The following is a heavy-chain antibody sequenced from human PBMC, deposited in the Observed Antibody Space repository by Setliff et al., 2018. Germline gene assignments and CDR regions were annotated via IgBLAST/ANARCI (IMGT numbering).Heavy chain of an antibody. CDR2: ISSGGSST. CDR1: GFTFSDYY. J-gene: IGHJ6*04. D-gene: IGHD3-3*01. CDR3: ARSYNFWSGPALDV. Sequence: GGSLRLSCAASGFTFSDYYMSWLRQAPGKGLEWVSHISSGGSSTYYADSVKGRFTISRDNAQNSLYLQMNSLRAEDTAVYYCARSYNFWSGPALDVWGKGTTVTVSS. V-gene: IGHV3-11*04.